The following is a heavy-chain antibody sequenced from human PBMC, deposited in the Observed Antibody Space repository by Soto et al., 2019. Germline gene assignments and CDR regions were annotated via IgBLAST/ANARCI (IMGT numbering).Heavy chain of an antibody. D-gene: IGHD3-22*01. V-gene: IGHV3-49*04. Sequence: PGGSLRLSCAASGFTFGDYSMSWVRQAPGKGLEWVGFIRSKTYGGTTQYAASVKGRFTISRDDSKSIAYLQMNSLKTEDTAVYYCTRVLRYHYDTAPIWGQGTMVTVSS. CDR1: GFTFGDYS. CDR3: TRVLRYHYDTAPI. J-gene: IGHJ3*02. CDR2: IRSKTYGGTT.